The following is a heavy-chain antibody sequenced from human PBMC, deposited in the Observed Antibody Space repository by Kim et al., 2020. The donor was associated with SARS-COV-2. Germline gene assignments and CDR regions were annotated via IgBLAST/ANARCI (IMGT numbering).Heavy chain of an antibody. CDR1: GFTFSSYA. V-gene: IGHV3-23*01. CDR3: AKLELLANY. Sequence: GGSLRLSCAASGFTFSSYAMSWVRQAPGKGLEWVSAISGSGCSTYYADSGKGRFTISRDNSKNTLYLQMNSLRAEDTAVYYGAKLELLANYWGQGTLVTVSS. CDR2: ISGSGCST. J-gene: IGHJ4*02. D-gene: IGHD2-15*01.